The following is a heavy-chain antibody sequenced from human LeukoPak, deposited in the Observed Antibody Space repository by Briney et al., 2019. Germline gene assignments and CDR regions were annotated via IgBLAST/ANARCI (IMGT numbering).Heavy chain of an antibody. J-gene: IGHJ4*02. CDR2: INHSGST. V-gene: IGHV4-34*01. CDR1: GGSFSGYY. Sequence: SETLSLTCAVYGGSFSGYYWSWIRQPPGKGLEWIGEINHSGSTNYNPSLKSRVTISVDTSKNQFSLKLSSVTAADTAVYYCAGMSNFDYWGQGTLVTVSS. CDR3: AGMSNFDY.